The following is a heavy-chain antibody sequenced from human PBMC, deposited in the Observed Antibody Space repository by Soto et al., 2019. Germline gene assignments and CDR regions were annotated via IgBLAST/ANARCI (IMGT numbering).Heavy chain of an antibody. V-gene: IGHV3-73*02. CDR2: IRSKANSYAT. CDR1: GFIFSGSA. Sequence: EVQLVESGGGLVQPGGSLKLSCAASGFIFSGSAMEWVRQASGKGLEWVGRIRSKANSYATAYAVSVKGRFTISRDDSRNTAYLQMNSLKTEDTAVYYCARGVYDFWSGHPKGLDYWGQGTVVTASS. D-gene: IGHD3-3*01. CDR3: ARGVYDFWSGHPKGLDY. J-gene: IGHJ4*02.